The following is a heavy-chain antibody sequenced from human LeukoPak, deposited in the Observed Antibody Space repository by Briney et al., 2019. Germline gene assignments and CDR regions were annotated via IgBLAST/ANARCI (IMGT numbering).Heavy chain of an antibody. CDR2: ISPGGSP. Sequence: GGSLRLSCAASGFTSSSNAMGWVRQAPGKGLEWASAISPGGSPYYSDSVTGRFTTSRDNSKNTLYLQMNSLRAEDTAVYYCAKGRDIVVVPAWDYWGQGTLVTVSS. J-gene: IGHJ4*02. D-gene: IGHD2-2*01. CDR3: AKGRDIVVVPAWDY. CDR1: GFTSSSNA. V-gene: IGHV3-23*01.